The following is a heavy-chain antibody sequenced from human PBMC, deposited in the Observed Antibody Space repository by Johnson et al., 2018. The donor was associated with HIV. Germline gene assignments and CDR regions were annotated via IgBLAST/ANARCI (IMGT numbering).Heavy chain of an antibody. J-gene: IGHJ3*02. CDR1: GFTVSSNY. CDR2: IYSGGST. D-gene: IGHD3-22*01. V-gene: IGHV3-66*01. CDR3: ARGTPGDYDSIGYYRGSEAFDI. Sequence: VQLVESGGGLVQPGGSLRLSCAASGFTVSSNYMSWVRQAPGKGLEWVSVIYSGGSTYYADSVKGRFTISRDNSKNTLYLQMNSLRAEDTAVYYCARGTPGDYDSIGYYRGSEAFDIWGQGTMVTVSS.